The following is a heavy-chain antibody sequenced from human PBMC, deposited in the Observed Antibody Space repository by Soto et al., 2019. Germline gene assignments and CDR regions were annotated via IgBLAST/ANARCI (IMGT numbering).Heavy chain of an antibody. D-gene: IGHD3-3*01. CDR1: GFTFSRHT. CDR3: GREVYYDFWSGFNADPYDFDY. Sequence: QVQLVESGGGVVQPGRSLRLSCAASGFTFSRHTMHWVRQAPGKGLEWVAAISDDGSNTYYADSVKGRFTISRDNSKNTLYLQMNSLRSEDTAIHHWGREVYYDFWSGFNADPYDFDYWGQGTLVTVSS. J-gene: IGHJ4*02. CDR2: ISDDGSNT. V-gene: IGHV3-30-3*01.